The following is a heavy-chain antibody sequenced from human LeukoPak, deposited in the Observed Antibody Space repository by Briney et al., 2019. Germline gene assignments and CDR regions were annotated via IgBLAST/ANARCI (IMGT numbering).Heavy chain of an antibody. CDR1: GFTVSSNY. CDR3: AREVLDTAMALGY. J-gene: IGHJ4*02. CDR2: IYSGGTT. D-gene: IGHD5-18*01. Sequence: PGGSLRLSCAASGFTVSSNYMSWVRQAPGKGLEWVSIIYSGGTTYYADSVKGRFTISRDNSKNTLYLQMNSLRAEDTAVYYCAREVLDTAMALGYWGQGTLVTVPS. V-gene: IGHV3-66*01.